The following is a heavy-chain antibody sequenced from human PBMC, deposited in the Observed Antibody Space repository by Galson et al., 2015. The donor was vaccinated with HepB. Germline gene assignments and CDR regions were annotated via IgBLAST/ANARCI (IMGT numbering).Heavy chain of an antibody. CDR1: GYTLTELS. CDR2: FDPEDGET. D-gene: IGHD2-21*01. V-gene: IGHV1-24*01. Sequence: SVKVSCKVSGYTLTELSMHWVRQAPGKGLEWMGGFDPEDGETIYAQKFQGRVTMTEDTSTDTAYMELSSLRSEDTAVYYCATDIPVRSPPLDAFDIWGQGTMVTVSS. CDR3: ATDIPVRSPPLDAFDI. J-gene: IGHJ3*02.